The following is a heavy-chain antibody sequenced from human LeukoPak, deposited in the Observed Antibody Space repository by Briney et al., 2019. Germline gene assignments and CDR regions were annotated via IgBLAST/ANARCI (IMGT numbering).Heavy chain of an antibody. CDR2: INTNTGNP. D-gene: IGHD3-16*02. CDR1: GYTFTSYA. V-gene: IGHV7-4-1*02. Sequence: GASVKVSCKASGYTFTSYAMNWVRQAPGQGLEWMGWINTNTGNPTYAQGFTGRFVFSLDTSVSTAYLRISSLKAEDTAVYYCARDNTDYDYVWGSYRLQTDYWGQGTLVTVSS. CDR3: ARDNTDYDYVWGSYRLQTDY. J-gene: IGHJ4*02.